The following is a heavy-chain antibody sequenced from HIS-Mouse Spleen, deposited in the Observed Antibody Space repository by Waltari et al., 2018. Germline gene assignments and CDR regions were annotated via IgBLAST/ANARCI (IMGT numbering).Heavy chain of an antibody. CDR2: IYYSGRT. Sequence: QLQLQESGPGLVKPSETLSLTCTVSGGSISSSSYYWGWIRQPPGKGLEWMGSIYYSGRTYYPPSLKSRVTISVDTSKNQFSLKLSSVTAADTAVYYCARRRGWFDYWGQGTLVTVSS. J-gene: IGHJ4*02. CDR1: GGSISSSSYY. V-gene: IGHV4-39*01. D-gene: IGHD6-19*01. CDR3: ARRRGWFDY.